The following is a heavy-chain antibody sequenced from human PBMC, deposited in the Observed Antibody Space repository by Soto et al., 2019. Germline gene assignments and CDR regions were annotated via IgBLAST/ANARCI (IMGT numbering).Heavy chain of an antibody. CDR3: ARRRGFPYYYGMDV. D-gene: IGHD5-12*01. Sequence: SETRSDSCAGSGGALSTGGYSWSWIRQPPGKGLEWIGYIYHSGSTYYNPSLKSRVTISVDRSKNQFSLKLSSVTAADTAVYYCARRRGFPYYYGMDVWGQGTTVT. CDR1: GGALSTGGYS. J-gene: IGHJ6*02. V-gene: IGHV4-30-2*01. CDR2: IYHSGST.